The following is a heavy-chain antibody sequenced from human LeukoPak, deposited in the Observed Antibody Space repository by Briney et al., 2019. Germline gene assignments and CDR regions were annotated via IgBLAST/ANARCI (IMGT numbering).Heavy chain of an antibody. J-gene: IGHJ5*02. CDR2: MNPKSGNT. Sequence: GASVKVSCKASGYTFTSYDINWVRQATGQGLEWMGWMNPKSGNTGYAQKFQGRVTMTRNTSISTAYMELSSLRSEDTAVYYCARMSYYSATNWFDPWGQGTMVSVSS. CDR3: ARMSYYSATNWFDP. D-gene: IGHD3-10*01. V-gene: IGHV1-8*01. CDR1: GYTFTSYD.